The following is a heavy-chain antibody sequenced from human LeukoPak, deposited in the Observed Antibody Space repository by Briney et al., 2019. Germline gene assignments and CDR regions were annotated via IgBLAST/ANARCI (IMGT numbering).Heavy chain of an antibody. Sequence: GGSLRLSCAASGFTFSTYSMNWVRQAPGKGLEWVSYISSTSSTIFYADSVKGRFTISRDNAKNSLYLQMNSLRAEDTAVYFCARAPLYGDPSDGDFWGQGTLVTVSS. J-gene: IGHJ4*02. D-gene: IGHD4-17*01. CDR2: ISSTSSTI. CDR1: GFTFSTYS. V-gene: IGHV3-48*01. CDR3: ARAPLYGDPSDGDF.